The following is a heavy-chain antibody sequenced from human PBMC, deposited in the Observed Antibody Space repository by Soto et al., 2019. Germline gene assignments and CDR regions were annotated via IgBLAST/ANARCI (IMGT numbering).Heavy chain of an antibody. CDR2: INTSGGST. J-gene: IGHJ4*02. CDR1: GYTFTSYY. V-gene: IGHV1-46*03. D-gene: IGHD3-10*01. CDR3: TRATAYYGSFDD. Sequence: ASVKVSCKASGYTFTSYYMHWVRQAPGQGLEWMGIINTSGGSTSYAQKFQGRVTMTRDTSTTTVYMEVSSLRSEDAAVYYCTRATAYYGSFDDWGQGTPVTVAS.